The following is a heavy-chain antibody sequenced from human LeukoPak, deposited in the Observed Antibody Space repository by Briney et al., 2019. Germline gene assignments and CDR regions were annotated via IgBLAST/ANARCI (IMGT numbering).Heavy chain of an antibody. D-gene: IGHD3-10*02. Sequence: GGSLRLSCAGSGFTFSDFTINWVRQAPGKGLEWVSCIGGSSDAYIHYADSVRGRFTISRDNAKNSVYLQMDSLRAEDTAVYYCAELGITMIGGVWGKGTTVTISS. CDR1: GFTFSDFT. CDR3: AELGITMIGGV. J-gene: IGHJ6*04. V-gene: IGHV3-21*01. CDR2: IGGSSDAYI.